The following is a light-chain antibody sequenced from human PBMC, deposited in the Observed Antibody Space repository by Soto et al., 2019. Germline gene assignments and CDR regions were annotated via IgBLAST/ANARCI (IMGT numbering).Light chain of an antibody. V-gene: IGLV8-61*01. J-gene: IGLJ3*02. Sequence: QTVVTQEPSFSVSPGRTVTLTCGLSSGSVSTSNYPTWYQQTPGQAPRTLIYSTNTRSSGVPDRFSGSILGSKAALTITGAQSDDECDYYCVLYLGSAVWVFGGGTKLTVL. CDR2: STN. CDR3: VLYLGSAVWV. CDR1: SGSVSTSNY.